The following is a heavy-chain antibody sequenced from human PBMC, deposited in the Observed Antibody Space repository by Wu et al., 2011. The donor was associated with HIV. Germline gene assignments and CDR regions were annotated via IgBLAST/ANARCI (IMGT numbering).Heavy chain of an antibody. CDR1: GGTFSSYS. CDR3: ARSTVIRGVTPSYYHYYGMDV. J-gene: IGHJ6*04. V-gene: IGHV1-69*14. CDR2: IIPIFPTA. Sequence: QVQLVQSGAEVKKPGSSVKVSCKASGGTFSSYSISWVRQAPGQGLEWMGGIIPIFPTANYAQKFQGRVTITADKSTSTAYMELSSLRSEDTAVYYCARSTVIRGVTPSYYHYYGMDVWGQRDHGHRLL. D-gene: IGHD3-10*01.